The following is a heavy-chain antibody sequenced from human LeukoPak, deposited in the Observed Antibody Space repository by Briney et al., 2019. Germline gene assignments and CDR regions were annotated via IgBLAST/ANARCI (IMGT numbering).Heavy chain of an antibody. Sequence: GGSLRLSCAASGFTFSNYAMGWVRQAPGKGLEWVSGIRGRADNTYYADSVKGRFTISRDSSKNTLYLQMNSLRAEDTAVYYCAKDDAVGVGYFDYWGQGALVTVSS. CDR2: IRGRADNT. CDR3: AKDDAVGVGYFDY. J-gene: IGHJ4*02. D-gene: IGHD3-3*01. CDR1: GFTFSNYA. V-gene: IGHV3-23*01.